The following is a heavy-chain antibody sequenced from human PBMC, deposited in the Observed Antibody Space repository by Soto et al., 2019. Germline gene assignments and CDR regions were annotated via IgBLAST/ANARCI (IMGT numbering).Heavy chain of an antibody. D-gene: IGHD6-13*01. Sequence: SVKVSCKASGGTFSSYAISWVRQAPGQGLEWMGGIIPIFGTANYAQKFQGRVTITADESTSTAYMELSSLRSEDTAVYYCATTRYSSNYYFDYWGQGTLVTVPQ. CDR2: IIPIFGTA. CDR1: GGTFSSYA. V-gene: IGHV1-69*13. CDR3: ATTRYSSNYYFDY. J-gene: IGHJ4*02.